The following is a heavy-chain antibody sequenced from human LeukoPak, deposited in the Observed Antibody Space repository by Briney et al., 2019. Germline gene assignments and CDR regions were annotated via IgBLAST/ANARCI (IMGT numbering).Heavy chain of an antibody. Sequence: SVKVSCKASGGTFSSYAISWVRQAPGQGLEWMGRIIPIFGTANYAQKFQGRVTITTDESTSTAYMELSSLRSEDTAVYYCAMLRFLEWLPDDAFDIWGQGTMVTVSS. CDR3: AMLRFLEWLPDDAFDI. CDR2: IIPIFGTA. D-gene: IGHD3-3*01. V-gene: IGHV1-69*05. J-gene: IGHJ3*02. CDR1: GGTFSSYA.